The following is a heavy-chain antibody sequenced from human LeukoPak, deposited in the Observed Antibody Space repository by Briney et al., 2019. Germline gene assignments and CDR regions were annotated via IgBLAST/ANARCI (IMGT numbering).Heavy chain of an antibody. CDR3: ARSDGYCSSTSCYGEFDY. V-gene: IGHV5-10-1*01. Sequence: GESLKISCQGSGYSFTSYWISWVRQMPGKGLEWMGRIDPSDSYTNYSPSFQGHVTTSADKSISTAYLQWSSLKASDTAMYYCARSDGYCSSTSCYGEFDYWGQGTLVTVSS. J-gene: IGHJ4*02. CDR1: GYSFTSYW. D-gene: IGHD2-2*03. CDR2: IDPSDSYT.